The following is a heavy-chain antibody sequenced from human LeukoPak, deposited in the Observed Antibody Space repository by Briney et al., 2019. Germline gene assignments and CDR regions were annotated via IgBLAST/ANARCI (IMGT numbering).Heavy chain of an antibody. J-gene: IGHJ4*02. Sequence: SETLTLTCTVSGGSISSYDRNWIRQPPGKGLEWIGYIYYSGSTNYNPSLKSRVTISVDTSKNQFSLKVTSVTAADTAVYYCARGRAGYIPDYWGQGTLVTVSS. V-gene: IGHV4-59*01. CDR2: IYYSGST. D-gene: IGHD5-24*01. CDR1: GGSISSYD. CDR3: ARGRAGYIPDY.